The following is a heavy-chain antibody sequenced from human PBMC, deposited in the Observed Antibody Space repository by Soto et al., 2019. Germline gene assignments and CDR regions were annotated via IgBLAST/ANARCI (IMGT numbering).Heavy chain of an antibody. CDR3: ARGREVPYYDILLHPPCYFDY. V-gene: IGHV1-69*01. CDR1: GGTFSSYA. Sequence: QVQLVQSGAEVKKPGSSVKVSCKASGGTFSSYAISWVRQAPGQGLEWMGGIIPIFGTANYAQKFQGRVTIPADESTSTAYMELSSLISEDTSVYYCARGREVPYYDILLHPPCYFDYWGQGTLVTVAS. CDR2: IIPIFGTA. J-gene: IGHJ4*02. D-gene: IGHD3-9*01.